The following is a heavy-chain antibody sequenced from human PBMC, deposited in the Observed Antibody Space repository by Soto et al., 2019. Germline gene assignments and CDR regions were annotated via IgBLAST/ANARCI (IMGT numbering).Heavy chain of an antibody. Sequence: PSXTLSLSCAVYGGPFVGYYWTWIRQPPGTGLEWIGEINHSGSTNYNPSLKSRVTISVDTSKNQFSLKLTSVTAADTAVYYCARDKITGLLDYWGQGTLVTVSS. CDR2: INHSGST. D-gene: IGHD2-8*02. J-gene: IGHJ4*02. CDR1: GGPFVGYY. V-gene: IGHV4-34*01. CDR3: ARDKITGLLDY.